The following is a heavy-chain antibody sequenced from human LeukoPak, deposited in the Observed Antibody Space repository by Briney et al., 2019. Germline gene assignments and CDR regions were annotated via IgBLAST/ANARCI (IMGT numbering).Heavy chain of an antibody. CDR2: IYHSGST. CDR3: ARDGFYDSSGYYQEEFDP. CDR1: GYSISSGYY. V-gene: IGHV4-38-2*02. D-gene: IGHD3-22*01. Sequence: SETLSLTCTVSGYSISSGYYWGWIRQPPGKGLEWIGSIYHSGSTYYNPSLKSRVTISVDTSKNQFSLKLGSVTAADTAVYYCARDGFYDSSGYYQEEFDPWGQGTLVTVSS. J-gene: IGHJ5*02.